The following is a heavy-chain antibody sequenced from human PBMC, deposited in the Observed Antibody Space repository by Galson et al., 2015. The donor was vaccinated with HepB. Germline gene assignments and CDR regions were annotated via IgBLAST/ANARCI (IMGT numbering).Heavy chain of an antibody. Sequence: QSGAEVKKPGESLKISCKGSGSSFTSYWIGWVRQMPGKGLEWMGIIYPGDSDTRYSPSFQGQVTISADKSISTAYLQWSSLKASDTAMYYCARGEWGFGELFYFDYWGQGTLVTVSS. CDR2: IYPGDSDT. J-gene: IGHJ4*02. CDR3: ARGEWGFGELFYFDY. D-gene: IGHD3-10*01. V-gene: IGHV5-51*01. CDR1: GSSFTSYW.